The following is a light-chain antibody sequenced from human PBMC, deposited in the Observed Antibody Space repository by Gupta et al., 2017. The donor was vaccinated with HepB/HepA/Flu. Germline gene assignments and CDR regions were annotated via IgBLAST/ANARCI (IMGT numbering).Light chain of an antibody. V-gene: IGLV2-14*03. Sequence: QSALTQPASVSGSPGQSITISCTGTSSDVGGYKYVSWYQQNPGKAPKLMIYDVSNRPSGVSNRFSGSKSGNTASLTISGLQAEDEADYYCCAYTSSSTWVFGGGTKGTVL. CDR3: CAYTSSSTWV. CDR1: SSDVGGYKY. CDR2: DVS. J-gene: IGLJ3*02.